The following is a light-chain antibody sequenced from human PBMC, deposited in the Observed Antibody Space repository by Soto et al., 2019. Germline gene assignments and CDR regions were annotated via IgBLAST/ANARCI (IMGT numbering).Light chain of an antibody. J-gene: IGLJ2*01. CDR1: SSNIGAGYN. Sequence: QLVLTQPPSVSGAPGQRVTISCTGSSSNIGAGYNVHWYQQLPGTAPKLLIYGNINRPSGAPDRFSGSKSGTSASLAITGLQAEDEADYYCQSYDSSLSVVFGGGTKLTVL. V-gene: IGLV1-40*01. CDR2: GNI. CDR3: QSYDSSLSVV.